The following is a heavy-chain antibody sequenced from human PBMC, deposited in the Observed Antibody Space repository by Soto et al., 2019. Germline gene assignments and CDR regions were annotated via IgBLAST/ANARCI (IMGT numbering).Heavy chain of an antibody. Sequence: TSETLSLTCTVSGGSISSSSYYWGWIRQPPGKGLEWIGSIYYSGSTYYNPSLKSRVTISVDTSKNQFSLKLSSVTAADTAVYYCARHKTVYGDYAVFDYRGQGTLVTVSS. CDR1: GGSISSSSYY. V-gene: IGHV4-39*01. CDR2: IYYSGST. CDR3: ARHKTVYGDYAVFDY. J-gene: IGHJ4*02. D-gene: IGHD4-17*01.